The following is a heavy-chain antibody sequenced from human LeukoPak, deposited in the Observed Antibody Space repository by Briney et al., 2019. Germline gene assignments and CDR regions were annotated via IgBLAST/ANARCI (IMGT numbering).Heavy chain of an antibody. CDR2: IKQDRSEK. D-gene: IGHD3-10*01. CDR3: AKSKTLRGVIITLFDD. J-gene: IGHJ4*02. V-gene: IGHV3-7*01. CDR1: GFTLSSYW. Sequence: GGSLRHSRAASGFTLSSYWRSWVRPAPGQGREWVANIKQDRSEKYYVDSVKGRFTISRDNAKNSLYLQRNSLRAEDTAVYYCAKSKTLRGVIITLFDDWGQGTLVTVSS.